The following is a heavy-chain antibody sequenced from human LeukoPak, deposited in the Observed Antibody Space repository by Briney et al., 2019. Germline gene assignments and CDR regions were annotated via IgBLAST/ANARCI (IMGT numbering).Heavy chain of an antibody. D-gene: IGHD3-22*01. J-gene: IGHJ4*02. CDR2: ISSSSSYI. Sequence: GGSLRLSCAASRFTFSSYSMNWVRQAPGKGLEWVSSISSSSSYIYYADSVKGRFTISRDNAKNSLYLQMNSLRAEDTAVYYCARDYYDSSGDTYFDYWGQGTLVTVSS. CDR1: RFTFSSYS. V-gene: IGHV3-21*01. CDR3: ARDYYDSSGDTYFDY.